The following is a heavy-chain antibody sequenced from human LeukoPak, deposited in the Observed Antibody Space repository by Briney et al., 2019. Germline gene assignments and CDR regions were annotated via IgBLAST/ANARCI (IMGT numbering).Heavy chain of an antibody. D-gene: IGHD1-1*01. J-gene: IGHJ4*02. CDR3: AKKGQADDNGKPD. Sequence: GGSLRLSCAASGFTFSSYDLSWVRQAPGKGLECVAAISRGVGTTYYTDSVKGRFTISRDNSKNTLYLQMNDLRVDDTAVYYCAKKGQADDNGKPDWGQGALVTVSS. CDR1: GFTFSSYD. CDR2: ISRGVGTT. V-gene: IGHV3-23*01.